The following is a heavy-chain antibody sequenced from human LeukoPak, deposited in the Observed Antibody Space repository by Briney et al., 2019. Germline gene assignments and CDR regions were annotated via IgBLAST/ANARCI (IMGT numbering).Heavy chain of an antibody. CDR3: PKLGVYSYTFADC. J-gene: IGHJ4*02. V-gene: IGHV3-23*01. CDR1: GLTFSSDG. D-gene: IGHD5-18*01. Sequence: GRTLRPSCAASGLTFSSDGMSWGPQAPGKGLKWVLAISGGGGSTYYADSVKGRLTISRDNSKNTLYLQTNSLGADDTAVYYCPKLGVYSYTFADCGGRGTLVTVSS. CDR2: ISGGGGST.